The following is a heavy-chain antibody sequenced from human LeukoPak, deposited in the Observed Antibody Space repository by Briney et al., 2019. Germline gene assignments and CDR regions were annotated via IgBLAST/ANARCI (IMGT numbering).Heavy chain of an antibody. CDR1: GFTFSDYY. CDR2: ISNTGSTT. CDR3: ARVRGSYSVDY. D-gene: IGHD1-26*01. J-gene: IGHJ4*02. V-gene: IGHV3-11*04. Sequence: GESLRLSCAASGFTFSDYYMSWIRQAPGKGLEWVSYISNTGSTTQYADSVKGRFTISRDNAKNSLHLQMNSLRAEDTAVYYCARVRGSYSVDYWGQGTLVTVSS.